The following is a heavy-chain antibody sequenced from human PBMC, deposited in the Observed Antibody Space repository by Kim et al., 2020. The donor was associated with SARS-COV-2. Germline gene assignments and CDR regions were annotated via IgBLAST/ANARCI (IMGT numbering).Heavy chain of an antibody. CDR3: ARHVRSMRGGPDAFDI. CDR2: IYYSGST. CDR1: GGSISSSSYY. Sequence: SETLSLTCTVSGGSISSSSYYWGWIRQPPGKGLEWIGSIYYSGSTYYNPSLKRRVTISVDTSKNQFSLKLSSVTAADTAVYYCARHVRSMRGGPDAFDIWGQGTMVTVSS. D-gene: IGHD3-10*01. J-gene: IGHJ3*02. V-gene: IGHV4-39*01.